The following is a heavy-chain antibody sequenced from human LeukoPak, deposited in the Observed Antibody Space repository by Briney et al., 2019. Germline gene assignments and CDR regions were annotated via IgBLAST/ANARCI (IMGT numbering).Heavy chain of an antibody. CDR1: GFSFSRYS. D-gene: IGHD3-22*01. CDR2: ISSDGSTI. CDR3: ARVPLAVGYYYDSSGPLGDY. J-gene: IGHJ4*02. Sequence: GGSLRLSCTASGFSFSRYSMNWVRQAPGKGLEWISYISSDGSTIYYADSVKGRFTISRDNAKNSLYLQMNSLRAEDTAVYYCARVPLAVGYYYDSSGPLGDYWGQGTLVTVSS. V-gene: IGHV3-48*04.